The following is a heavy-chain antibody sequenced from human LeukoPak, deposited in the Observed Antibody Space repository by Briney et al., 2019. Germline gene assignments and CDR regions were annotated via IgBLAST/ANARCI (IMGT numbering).Heavy chain of an antibody. CDR3: ARGRDSSGWYNWFDP. D-gene: IGHD6-19*01. Sequence: ASVTVSFKSSVYTFTSYDINWVRQAPGQGLEWVGWMNPNSGNTGYAQKFQGRVTMTRNTSISTAYMELSSLRSEDTAVYYCARGRDSSGWYNWFDPWGQGTLVTVSS. CDR2: MNPNSGNT. V-gene: IGHV1-8*01. J-gene: IGHJ5*02. CDR1: VYTFTSYD.